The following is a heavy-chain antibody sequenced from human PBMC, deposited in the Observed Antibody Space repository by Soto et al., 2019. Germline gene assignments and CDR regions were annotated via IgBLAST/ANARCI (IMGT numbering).Heavy chain of an antibody. D-gene: IGHD6-13*01. CDR3: WREHAVNGTVSSWYGY. J-gene: IGHJ4*02. V-gene: IGHV1-3*01. CDR2: INAGHGNT. Sequence: ASVKVSCKASGYTFTSYAMHWVRLAPGQRREWMGWINAGHGNTKYSPKFQGRVTIPRNTSASTAYMPLSNLRNKETAVYYWWREHAVNGTVSSWYGYRGQETLVTASS. CDR1: GYTFTSYA.